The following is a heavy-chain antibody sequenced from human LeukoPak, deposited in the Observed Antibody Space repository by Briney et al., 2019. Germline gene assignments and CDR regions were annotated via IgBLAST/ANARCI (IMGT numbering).Heavy chain of an antibody. CDR3: AKGGTTVVDY. J-gene: IGHJ4*02. CDR1: GFTISSYW. D-gene: IGHD4-23*01. CDR2: INGDGSST. V-gene: IGHV3-74*03. Sequence: AGGSLRLSRGATGFTISSYWMHWVRQAPGKGLVWVSRINGDGSSTTYADSVKGRFTISRDNAKNTLYLQMNSLRAEDTAVYYCAKGGTTVVDYWGQGTLVTVSS.